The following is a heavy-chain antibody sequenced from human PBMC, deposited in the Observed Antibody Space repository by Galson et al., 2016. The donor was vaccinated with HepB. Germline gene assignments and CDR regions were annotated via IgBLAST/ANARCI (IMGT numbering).Heavy chain of an antibody. Sequence: SLRLSCAASGFTFSHFAMHWVRQAPGKGLEWVSGISWNSGRIDYADSVKGRFTVSRDNAKNSLYLQINSLRAEDTALYYCAKATSGSAYGSRYFQHWGQGTLVTVSS. V-gene: IGHV3-9*01. CDR2: ISWNSGRI. CDR1: GFTFSHFA. CDR3: AKATSGSAYGSRYFQH. J-gene: IGHJ1*01. D-gene: IGHD3-10*01.